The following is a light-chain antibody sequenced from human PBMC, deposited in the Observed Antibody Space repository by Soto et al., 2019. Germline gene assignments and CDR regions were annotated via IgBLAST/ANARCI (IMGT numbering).Light chain of an antibody. CDR2: EVT. Sequence: QSALTQPPSASGSPGQSVTISCTGTSSDVGYYNYVSWYQPHPCRAPKLIIYEVTKRPSGVPDRFSGSKSGNTASLTVSGLQAEDEAEYYCTSDAVGKNVVFGGGTKLTVL. V-gene: IGLV2-8*01. CDR1: SSDVGYYNY. J-gene: IGLJ2*01. CDR3: TSDAVGKNVV.